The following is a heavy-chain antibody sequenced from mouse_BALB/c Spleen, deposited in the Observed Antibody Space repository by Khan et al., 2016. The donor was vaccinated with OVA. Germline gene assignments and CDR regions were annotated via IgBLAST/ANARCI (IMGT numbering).Heavy chain of an antibody. CDR1: GYSITSGYG. J-gene: IGHJ2*01. Sequence: EVKLIESGPGLVKPSQSLSLTCTVTGYSITSGYGWNWIRQFPGNKLEWMGYISHSGSTKYNPYLQSRISITRDTSKNQFFLQLNSVTTEDTATYYSAKTARIKDWGQGTTLTVSA. V-gene: IGHV3-2*02. CDR2: ISHSGST. D-gene: IGHD3-3*01. CDR3: AKTARIKD.